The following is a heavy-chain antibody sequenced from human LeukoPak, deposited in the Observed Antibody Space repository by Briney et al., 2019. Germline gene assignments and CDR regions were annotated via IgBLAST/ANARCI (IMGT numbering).Heavy chain of an antibody. V-gene: IGHV4-34*01. J-gene: IGHJ3*02. CDR2: INHSGST. CDR3: ARPDRHYSGSYLNAFDI. CDR1: GGSFSGYY. D-gene: IGHD1-26*01. Sequence: KSSETLSLTCAVYGGSFSGYYWSWIRQPPGKGLEWIGEINHSGSTNYNPSLKSRVTISIDTSKNQFSLKLSSVTAADTAVYYCARPDRHYSGSYLNAFDIWGQGTMVTVSS.